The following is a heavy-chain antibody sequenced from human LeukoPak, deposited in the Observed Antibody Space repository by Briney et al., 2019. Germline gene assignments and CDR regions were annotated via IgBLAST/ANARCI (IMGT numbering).Heavy chain of an antibody. D-gene: IGHD3-22*01. Sequence: PSETLSLTCAVYGGSFSGYYWSWIRQPPGKGLEWIGEINHSGSTNYNPSLKSRVTISVDTSKNQFSLKLSSVTAADTAVYYCARVPHYYDSSNAFDIWGQGTMVTVSS. CDR2: INHSGST. CDR3: ARVPHYYDSSNAFDI. V-gene: IGHV4-34*01. CDR1: GGSFSGYY. J-gene: IGHJ3*02.